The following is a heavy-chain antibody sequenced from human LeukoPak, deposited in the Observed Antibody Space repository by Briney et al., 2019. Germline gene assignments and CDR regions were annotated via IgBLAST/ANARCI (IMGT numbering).Heavy chain of an antibody. D-gene: IGHD5-18*01. CDR1: GYTLTELS. CDR2: FDPEDGET. CDR3: ARESNSRYSYGSGLDY. V-gene: IGHV1-24*01. Sequence: ASVKVSCKVSGYTLTELSMHWVRQAPGKGLEWMGGFDPEDGETIYAQKFQGRVTMTEDTSTDTAYMELSSLRSEDTAVYYCARESNSRYSYGSGLDYWGQGTLVTVSS. J-gene: IGHJ4*02.